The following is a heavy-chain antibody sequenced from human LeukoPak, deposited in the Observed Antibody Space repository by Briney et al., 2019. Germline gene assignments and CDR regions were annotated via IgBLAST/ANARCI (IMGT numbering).Heavy chain of an antibody. Sequence: GESLKISCAASGFPFSSYAMSWVRQAPGKGLEWVSGISASGGRADYADSVKGRCTISRDNSKSTLYLQMNSLTAEDTAVYYCAKGGLPAANYYYYMDVWGKGATVTVSS. CDR1: GFPFSSYA. CDR2: ISASGGRA. D-gene: IGHD2-2*01. J-gene: IGHJ6*03. CDR3: AKGGLPAANYYYYMDV. V-gene: IGHV3-23*01.